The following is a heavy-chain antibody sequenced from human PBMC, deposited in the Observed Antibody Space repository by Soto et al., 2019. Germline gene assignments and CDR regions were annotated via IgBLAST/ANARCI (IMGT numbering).Heavy chain of an antibody. CDR1: GFTFSSSA. CDR3: AKTGEAVADCDY. Sequence: EVQLLESGGGLVQPGGSLRLSCAASGFTFSSSAMSWVRQAPGKGLEWVSAISGSGGSRYYADSVKGRFTISRDNSKNTLYLQMNSLRAEDTAVYYCAKTGEAVADCDYWGQGTLVTVSS. D-gene: IGHD6-19*01. CDR2: ISGSGGSR. V-gene: IGHV3-23*01. J-gene: IGHJ4*02.